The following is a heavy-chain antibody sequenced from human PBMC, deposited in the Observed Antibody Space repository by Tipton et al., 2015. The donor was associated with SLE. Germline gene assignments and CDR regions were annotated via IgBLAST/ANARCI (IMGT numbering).Heavy chain of an antibody. V-gene: IGHV4-59*01. CDR1: GGSFSGYY. D-gene: IGHD3-16*01. Sequence: GLVKPSETLSLTCAVYGGSFSGYYWSWIRQPPGKGLEWIGYIYYSGSTNYNPSLKSRVTISVDTSKNQFSLKLSSVNAADTAVYYCARGGFDAFDFWGQGTVVTVSS. J-gene: IGHJ3*01. CDR3: ARGGFDAFDF. CDR2: IYYSGST.